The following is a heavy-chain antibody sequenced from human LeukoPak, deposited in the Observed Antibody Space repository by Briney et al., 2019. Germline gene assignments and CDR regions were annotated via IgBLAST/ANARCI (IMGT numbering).Heavy chain of an antibody. CDR2: IYSGGST. CDR3: ARVVAVAGYAFDI. V-gene: IGHV3-53*01. D-gene: IGHD6-19*01. CDR1: GFTVSSNY. J-gene: IGHJ3*02. Sequence: PGGSLRLSCAASGFTVSSNYMSWVRQAPGKGLEWVSVIYSGGSTYYADSVKGRFTISRDNSKNTLYLQMNSLRAEDTAVYYCARVVAVAGYAFDIWGQGTMVTVSS.